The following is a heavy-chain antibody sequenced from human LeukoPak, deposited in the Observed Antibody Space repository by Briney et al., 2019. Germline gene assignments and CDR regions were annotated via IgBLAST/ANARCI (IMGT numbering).Heavy chain of an antibody. V-gene: IGHV3-30-3*01. Sequence: GGSLRLSCAASGFTFSSYAMHWVRQAPGKGLEWVAVISYDGSNKYYADSVRGRFTISRDNSKNTVYLQMNSLRAEDTAVYYCARDRHDYSNYQGFDYWGQGTLVTVSS. CDR3: ARDRHDYSNYQGFDY. D-gene: IGHD4-11*01. CDR1: GFTFSSYA. CDR2: ISYDGSNK. J-gene: IGHJ4*02.